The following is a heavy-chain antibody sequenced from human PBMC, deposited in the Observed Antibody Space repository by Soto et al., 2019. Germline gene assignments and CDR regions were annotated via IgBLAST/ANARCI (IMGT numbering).Heavy chain of an antibody. CDR2: INSDGSVT. Sequence: EVQLVEFGGGLVQPGGSLRLSCAASGFTFSSYWMHWVRQAPGKGLVWVSRINSDGSVTTYADSVKGRFTISRDNAENPLYLQSNSLRGEDKAVYYWVSARSLWFRDLWGQGTLVTVSS. J-gene: IGHJ4*02. D-gene: IGHD3-10*01. CDR1: GFTFSSYW. V-gene: IGHV3-74*01. CDR3: VSARSLWFRDL.